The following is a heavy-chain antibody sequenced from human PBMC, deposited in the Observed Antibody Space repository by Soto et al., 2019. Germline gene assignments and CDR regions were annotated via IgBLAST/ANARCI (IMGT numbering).Heavy chain of an antibody. Sequence: QPGGSLRLSCATSGFTFRFYGMHWVRQAPGKGLEWLAVISRDGNNKDYGDSVKGRFTISRDNSKNTLFLQMNSLRDEDSAVYYCAKDAYTPIRTTAHDAGGLDHWGRGTLVTVSS. J-gene: IGHJ4*02. D-gene: IGHD4-4*01. CDR3: AKDAYTPIRTTAHDAGGLDH. CDR2: ISRDGNNK. CDR1: GFTFRFYG. V-gene: IGHV3-30*18.